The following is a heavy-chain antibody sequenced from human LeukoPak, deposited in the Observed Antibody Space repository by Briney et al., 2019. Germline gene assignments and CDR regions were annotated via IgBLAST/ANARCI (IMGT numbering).Heavy chain of an antibody. CDR3: AKDNYDYGDYDGGDY. CDR2: IRYDGSKK. CDR1: GFTLSSSG. J-gene: IGHJ4*02. Sequence: GGSLRLSCAASGFTLSSSGMHWVRQGPGKGLEWVAFIRYDGSKKYYADSVKGRFTISRDNSKNTMYMQMSSLRAEDTAVYYCAKDNYDYGDYDGGDYWGQGTLVTVSS. D-gene: IGHD4-17*01. V-gene: IGHV3-30*02.